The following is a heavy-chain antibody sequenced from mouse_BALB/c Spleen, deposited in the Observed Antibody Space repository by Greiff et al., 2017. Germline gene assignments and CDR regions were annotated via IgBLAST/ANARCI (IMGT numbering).Heavy chain of an antibody. CDR1: GFTFSSYA. CDR2: ISSGGSYT. Sequence: EVNVVESGGGLVKPGGSLKLSCAASGFTFSSYAMSWVRQSPEKRLEWVAEISSGGSYTYYPDTVTGRFTISRDNAKNTLYLEMSSLRSEDTAMYYCARDWRYDYDEGPYAMDYWGQGTSVTVSS. V-gene: IGHV5-9-4*01. D-gene: IGHD2-4*01. J-gene: IGHJ4*01. CDR3: ARDWRYDYDEGPYAMDY.